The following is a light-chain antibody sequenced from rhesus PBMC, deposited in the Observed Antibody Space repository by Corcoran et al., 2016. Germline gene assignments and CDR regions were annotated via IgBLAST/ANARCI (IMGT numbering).Light chain of an antibody. J-gene: IGKJ4*01. CDR1: QSVSTN. CDR2: VAS. Sequence: EIVVTQSPATLSLSPGERVTLSCRASQSVSTNLAWHHQKPGQAPKLLIYVASNRATGIPDRFSGRGSGTGFTLTISTLEPEDVGVYYCQQDNSWPLTFGGGTKVELK. V-gene: IGKV3-35*01. CDR3: QQDNSWPLT.